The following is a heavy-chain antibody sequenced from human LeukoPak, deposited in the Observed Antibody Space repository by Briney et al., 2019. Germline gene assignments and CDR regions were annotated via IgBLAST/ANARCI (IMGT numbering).Heavy chain of an antibody. D-gene: IGHD2-15*01. Sequence: GGSLRLSCAASGFTFSSYSMNWVRQAPGKGLEWVSSISSSSSYIYYADSVKGRFTISRDNAKNSLYLQMNSLRAEDTAVYYCARGYCSGGSCYAFDYWGQGTLVTVSS. CDR3: ARGYCSGGSCYAFDY. CDR2: ISSSSSYI. J-gene: IGHJ4*02. V-gene: IGHV3-21*01. CDR1: GFTFSSYS.